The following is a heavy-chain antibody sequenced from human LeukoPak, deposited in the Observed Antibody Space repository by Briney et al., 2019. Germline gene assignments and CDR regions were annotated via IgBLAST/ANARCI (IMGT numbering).Heavy chain of an antibody. Sequence: ASVKVSCKAPGYTFTDYYLHWVRQAPGQGLEWMGWINLNSGGTNSAQKFQGRVTMTRDTSISTAYMELSRLTSDDTAVYYCAREAPDYADYWGQGTLVTVSS. CDR1: GYTFTDYY. CDR3: AREAPDYADY. V-gene: IGHV1-2*02. D-gene: IGHD4-17*01. CDR2: INLNSGGT. J-gene: IGHJ4*02.